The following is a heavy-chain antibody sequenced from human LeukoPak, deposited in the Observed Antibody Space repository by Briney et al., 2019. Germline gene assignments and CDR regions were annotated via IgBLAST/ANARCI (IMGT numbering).Heavy chain of an antibody. CDR1: GFTFDDYA. V-gene: IGHV3-9*01. J-gene: IGHJ4*02. CDR3: AKVIGYAESGYLTSAVDY. D-gene: IGHD3-22*01. Sequence: GGSLRLSCAASGFTFDDYAMHWVRQAPGKGLEWVSGISWNSGSIGYADSVKGRFTISRDNAKDSLYLQMNSLRAEDTALYYCAKVIGYAESGYLTSAVDYWGQGTLVTVSS. CDR2: ISWNSGSI.